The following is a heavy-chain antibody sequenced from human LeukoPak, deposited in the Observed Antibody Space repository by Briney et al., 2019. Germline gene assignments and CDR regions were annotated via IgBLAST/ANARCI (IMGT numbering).Heavy chain of an antibody. CDR1: GGSISSYY. J-gene: IGHJ4*02. D-gene: IGHD6-13*01. V-gene: IGHV4-59*01. CDR3: ARSRVWSSWCHTFY. Sequence: NSSETLSLTCTVSGGSISSYYWSWIRQPPGKGLEWIGYIYYSGSTNYNPSLKSRVTMSVDTSKNQFSLKLSSVTAADTAVYYCARSRVWSSWCHTFYWGQGTLVTVSS. CDR2: IYYSGST.